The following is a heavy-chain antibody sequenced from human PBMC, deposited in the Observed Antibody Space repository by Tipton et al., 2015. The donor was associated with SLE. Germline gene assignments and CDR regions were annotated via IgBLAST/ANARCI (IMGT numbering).Heavy chain of an antibody. CDR2: IYSTGST. D-gene: IGHD6-13*01. CDR1: GGSISSSRYY. V-gene: IGHV4-61*02. Sequence: TLSLTCSVSGGSISSSRYYWNWIRQPAGKALEWIGRIYSTGSTNYNPALQTRVTISVDTSKNQFSLKLSSVTAADTAIYYCAREHRGYSNSLGYWGPGALVTVSS. J-gene: IGHJ1*01. CDR3: AREHRGYSNSLGY.